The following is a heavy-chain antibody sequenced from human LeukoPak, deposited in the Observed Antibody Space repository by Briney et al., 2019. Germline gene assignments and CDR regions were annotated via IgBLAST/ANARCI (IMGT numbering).Heavy chain of an antibody. V-gene: IGHV4-4*07. D-gene: IGHD3-10*01. J-gene: IGHJ6*03. CDR2: IYTSGST. CDR3: ARDGYYYGSGSLRMDV. Sequence: SETLSLTCTVSGGSISSYYWSWIRQPAGKGLEWIGRIYTSGSTNYNPSLKSRVTMSVDTSKNQFSLKLSSVTAADTAVYYCARDGYYYGSGSLRMDVWGKGTTVTISS. CDR1: GGSISSYY.